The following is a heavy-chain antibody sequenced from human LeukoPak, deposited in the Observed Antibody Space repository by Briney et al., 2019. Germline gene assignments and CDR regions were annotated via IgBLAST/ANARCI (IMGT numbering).Heavy chain of an antibody. Sequence: SQTLSLTCAISGDSVSTNSATWTWIRQSPSRGLEWLGRTYYESKWSNDYAVSVQSRITINPDTPKNQFSLQLNSVTPEDTAVYYCAREFGYTYVSWGQGTLVTVSS. V-gene: IGHV6-1*01. J-gene: IGHJ5*02. CDR2: TYYESKWSN. CDR3: AREFGYTYVS. D-gene: IGHD5-18*01. CDR1: GDSVSTNSAT.